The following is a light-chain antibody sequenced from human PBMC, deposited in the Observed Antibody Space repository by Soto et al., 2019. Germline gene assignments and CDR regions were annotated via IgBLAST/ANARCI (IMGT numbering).Light chain of an antibody. CDR3: HQYNNWPPYT. CDR1: QSVSSD. V-gene: IGKV3-15*01. CDR2: GAS. J-gene: IGKJ2*01. Sequence: EIVMTQSPPTLSVYPGERGTLSCRASQSVSSDLAWYQQKPGQAPRLLIYGASTRATGIPARFSGSGSGTDFTLAISSLQSEDFAIYYCHQYNNWPPYTFGQGTKVDIK.